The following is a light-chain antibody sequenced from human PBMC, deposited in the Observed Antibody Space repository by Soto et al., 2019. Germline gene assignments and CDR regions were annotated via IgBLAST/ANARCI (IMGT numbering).Light chain of an antibody. V-gene: IGLV2-14*01. Sequence: QSVLTQPASVSGSPGQSITFSCTGTSSDVGGYNYVSWYQQHPGKAPKLIIYEVSNRPSGVSNRFSGSKSGNTASLTISGLQAEDEADYYCNSYTNTAARVFGTGTKLTVL. J-gene: IGLJ1*01. CDR1: SSDVGGYNY. CDR2: EVS. CDR3: NSYTNTAARV.